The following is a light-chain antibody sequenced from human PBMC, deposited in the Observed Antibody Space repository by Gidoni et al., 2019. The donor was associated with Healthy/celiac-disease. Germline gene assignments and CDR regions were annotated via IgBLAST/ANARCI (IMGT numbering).Light chain of an antibody. J-gene: IGKJ2*01. CDR2: DAS. CDR1: QDISNY. CDR3: QQYDNLMYT. Sequence: DILMTQSPSSLSASVGDRATITCQSSQDISNYFNWYQQKPGEAPKLLIYDASNLETGVPSRFSGSGAGTDFTFTISSLQPEDIATYYYQQYDNLMYTFGQGTKLEIK. V-gene: IGKV1-33*01.